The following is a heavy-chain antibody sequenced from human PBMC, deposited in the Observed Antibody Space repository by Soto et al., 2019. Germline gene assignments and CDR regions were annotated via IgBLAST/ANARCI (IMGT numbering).Heavy chain of an antibody. Sequence: SETLSLTCFVSGYSITAGGYYWSWIRHHPGKGLEWIGRFYSSGSISYNPSLRSRVSISAETSSNLCSMCLSSWTAAATARYYCARRYSCGSGWFHPWGQGTLVTVSS. D-gene: IGHD6-19*01. CDR3: ARRYSCGSGWFHP. J-gene: IGHJ5*02. CDR1: GYSITAGGYY. V-gene: IGHV4-31*03. CDR2: FYSSGSI.